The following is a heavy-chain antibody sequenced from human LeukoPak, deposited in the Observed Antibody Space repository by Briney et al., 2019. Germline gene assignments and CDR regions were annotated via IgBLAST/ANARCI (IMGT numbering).Heavy chain of an antibody. Sequence: GASVKVSCKASGYTFTSYGISWVRQAPGQGLEWMGWISAYNGNTNYAQKLQGRVTMTTDTSTSTAYMELRSLRSDDTAVYYCARDRSPRGGHYDFPIPADYWGQGTLVTVSS. CDR1: GYTFTSYG. J-gene: IGHJ4*02. V-gene: IGHV1-18*01. CDR3: ARDRSPRGGHYDFPIPADY. CDR2: ISAYNGNT. D-gene: IGHD3-3*01.